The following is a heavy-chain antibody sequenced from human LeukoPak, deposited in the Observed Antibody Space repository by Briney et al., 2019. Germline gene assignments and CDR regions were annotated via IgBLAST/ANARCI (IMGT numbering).Heavy chain of an antibody. J-gene: IGHJ4*02. D-gene: IGHD6-6*01. CDR2: IYTSGST. CDR1: GGSISSGSYY. CDR3: ARDRSSSIAARYYFDY. Sequence: SETLSLTCTVSGGSISSGSYYWSWIRQPAGKGLEWIGRIYTSGSTNYNPSLKSRVTISVDTSKNQFSLKLSSVTAADTAVYYCARDRSSSIAARYYFDYWGQGTLVTVSS. V-gene: IGHV4-61*02.